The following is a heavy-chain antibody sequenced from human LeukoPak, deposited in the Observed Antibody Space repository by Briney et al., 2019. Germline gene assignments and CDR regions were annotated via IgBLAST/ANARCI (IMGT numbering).Heavy chain of an antibody. CDR1: GGSISSYY. D-gene: IGHD5-24*01. V-gene: IGHV4-59*01. CDR2: IYYSGST. Sequence: SETLSLTCTVSGGSISSYYWSWVRQPPGKGMEWIGYIYYSGSTNYNPSLKSRVTISVDTSKNQFSLKLSSVTAADTAVYYCARDGYNPPHYYGMDVWGQGTTVTVSS. J-gene: IGHJ6*02. CDR3: ARDGYNPPHYYGMDV.